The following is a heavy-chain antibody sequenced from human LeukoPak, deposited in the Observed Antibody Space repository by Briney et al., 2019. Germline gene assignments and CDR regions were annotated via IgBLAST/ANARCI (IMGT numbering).Heavy chain of an antibody. CDR3: SRGQGCAY. V-gene: IGHV3-7*04. Sequence: PGGSLRLSCAASGFDFDNYWMTWVRQAPGKGLEGVANMNQDGSEQYYVDSVKGRFTIARDNGKKSLYLQMNSLRAEDTAVYYCSRGQGCAYWGQGTLVTVSS. CDR2: MNQDGSEQ. D-gene: IGHD2-8*01. J-gene: IGHJ4*02. CDR1: GFDFDNYW.